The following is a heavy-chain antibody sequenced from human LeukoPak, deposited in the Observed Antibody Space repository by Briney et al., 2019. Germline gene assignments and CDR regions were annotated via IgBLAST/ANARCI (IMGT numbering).Heavy chain of an antibody. Sequence: PSETLSHTCTVPGGSISSYYWTWIRQPPGKGLEWIQPIYHSGSTDYNPSLKSRVTQSVDTSKNQLSLKLSSVTAADTAVYYCARVGDLYCSVGACFRRWFDYWGQGTLVTVSS. V-gene: IGHV4-59*01. CDR3: ARVGDLYCSVGACFRRWFDY. CDR2: IYHSGST. D-gene: IGHD2-15*01. J-gene: IGHJ4*02. CDR1: GGSISSYY.